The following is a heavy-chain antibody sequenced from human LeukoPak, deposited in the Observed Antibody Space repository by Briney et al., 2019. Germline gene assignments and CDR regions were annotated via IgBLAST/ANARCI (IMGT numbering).Heavy chain of an antibody. Sequence: ASVKVSCKASGYTFPSYGISWVRPAPGQGLAWMGWISAYNGNTNYAQKLQGRVTMTTDTSTSTAYMELRSLRSDDTAVYYCARDDSVWFGELSHDYWGQGTLVTVSS. CDR3: ARDDSVWFGELSHDY. V-gene: IGHV1-18*01. CDR1: GYTFPSYG. J-gene: IGHJ4*02. D-gene: IGHD3-10*01. CDR2: ISAYNGNT.